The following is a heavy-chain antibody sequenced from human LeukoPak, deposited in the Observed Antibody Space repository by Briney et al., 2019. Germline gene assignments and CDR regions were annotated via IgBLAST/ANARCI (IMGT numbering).Heavy chain of an antibody. CDR1: GFTFNIYW. CDR2: IRPDGSEK. Sequence: PGGSLRLSCEASGFTFNIYWMNWVRQAPGKGLEWLANIRPDGSEKVYVDSVRGRFTISRDNTKNSVYLQMNNLRSEDSAVYYCSGRSGFSCIYWGQGIRVTVSS. V-gene: IGHV3-7*01. CDR3: SGRSGFSCIY. J-gene: IGHJ4*02. D-gene: IGHD2-15*01.